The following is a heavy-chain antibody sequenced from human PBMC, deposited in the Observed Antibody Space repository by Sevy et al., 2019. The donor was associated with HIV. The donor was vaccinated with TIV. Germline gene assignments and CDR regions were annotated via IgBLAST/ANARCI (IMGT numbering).Heavy chain of an antibody. CDR2: ITAYKDNT. D-gene: IGHD3-3*01. J-gene: IGHJ6*02. Sequence: ASVKVSCKASGYTLNNYRISWVRQAPGQGLEGIGWITAYKDNTNYAQNFQGRVTMTTDTSTSTAYMELRSLRSDDTAVYYCTRVDPYYEFGDVWGQGTTVTVS. V-gene: IGHV1-18*01. CDR3: TRVDPYYEFGDV. CDR1: GYTLNNYR.